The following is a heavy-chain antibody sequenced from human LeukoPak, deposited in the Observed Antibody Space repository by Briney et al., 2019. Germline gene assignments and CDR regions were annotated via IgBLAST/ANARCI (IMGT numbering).Heavy chain of an antibody. V-gene: IGHV3-23*01. CDR3: AKDGAWLRFDD. D-gene: IGHD5-12*01. J-gene: IGHJ4*02. CDR1: GCTFTSYA. Sequence: PGGSLRLSCAASGCTFTSYAMNWVRQAPGKGREWVSGISPGGPTYYADSVKGRFTISRDDSKNTLYLQMKNLRAEDTAVYYCAKDGAWLRFDDWGQGILVSVSS. CDR2: ISPGGPT.